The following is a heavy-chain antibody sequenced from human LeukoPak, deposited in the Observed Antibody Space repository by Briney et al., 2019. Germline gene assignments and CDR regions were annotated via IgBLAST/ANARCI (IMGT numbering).Heavy chain of an antibody. D-gene: IGHD1-26*01. Sequence: PGGSLRLSCAASGFTFSSYSMNWVRQAPGKGLGWVSSISSSSSYIYYADSVKGRFTISRDNAKNSLYLQMNSLRAEDTAVYYCARDQGGWFDPWGQGTLVTVSS. CDR2: ISSSSSYI. V-gene: IGHV3-21*01. CDR3: ARDQGGWFDP. J-gene: IGHJ5*02. CDR1: GFTFSSYS.